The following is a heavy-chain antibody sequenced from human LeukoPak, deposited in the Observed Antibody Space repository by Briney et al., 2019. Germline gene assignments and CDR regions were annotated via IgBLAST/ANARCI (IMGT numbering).Heavy chain of an antibody. CDR1: GFTVGNAW. CDR2: IKTKTDGGTT. J-gene: IGHJ4*02. Sequence: GGSLRLSCAASGFTVGNAWMNWVRQAPGKGLEWVGRIKTKTDGGTTGYAAPVKGRFTISRDDSKNTVYLQMNSLKTEDTAVYYCTKGDYHAYWGQGTLATVSS. CDR3: TKGDYHAY. V-gene: IGHV3-15*07.